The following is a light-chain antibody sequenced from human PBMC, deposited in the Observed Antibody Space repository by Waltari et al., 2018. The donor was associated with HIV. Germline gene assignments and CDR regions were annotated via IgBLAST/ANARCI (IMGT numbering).Light chain of an antibody. CDR3: QVWDTNTDQYVI. CDR1: NIGSKS. Sequence: SYVLTQSPSVSVAPGKTARITCGGQNIGSKSVNCYQQQPGQAPVMVIYHDTDRPSGIPDRFSGSNSEDTATLTIRRVEAGDEADYYCQVWDTNTDQYVIFGGGTNLAV. CDR2: HDT. J-gene: IGLJ2*01. V-gene: IGLV3-21*01.